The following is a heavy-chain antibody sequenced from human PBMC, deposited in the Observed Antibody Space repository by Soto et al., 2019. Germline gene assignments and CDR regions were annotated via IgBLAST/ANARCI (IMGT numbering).Heavy chain of an antibody. Sequence: ESGGGLVKPGGSLRLSCAASGFTFSSYSMNWVRQAPGKGLEWVSSISSSSSYIYYADSVKGRFTISRDNAKNSLYLQMNSLRAEDTAVYYCARNVGLHLGELSSGYYFDYWGQGTLVTVSS. CDR2: ISSSSSYI. CDR1: GFTFSSYS. V-gene: IGHV3-21*01. D-gene: IGHD3-16*02. J-gene: IGHJ4*02. CDR3: ARNVGLHLGELSSGYYFDY.